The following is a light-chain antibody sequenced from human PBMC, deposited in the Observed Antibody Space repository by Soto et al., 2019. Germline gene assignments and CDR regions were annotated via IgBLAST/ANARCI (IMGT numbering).Light chain of an antibody. CDR2: GAS. V-gene: IGKV3-20*01. J-gene: IGKJ2*01. Sequence: EIVLTQSPGTLSLSPGERATLSCRASQSISSSYLAWYQQKPGQAPRLLVYGASSRATGIPDRFSGSGSGTDFTLTISRLEPEDFAVFYCQQYDGSLPYTFGQGTKLEIK. CDR3: QQYDGSLPYT. CDR1: QSISSSY.